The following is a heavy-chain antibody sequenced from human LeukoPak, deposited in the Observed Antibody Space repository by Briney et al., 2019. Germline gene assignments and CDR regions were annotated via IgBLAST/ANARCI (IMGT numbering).Heavy chain of an antibody. CDR3: ARVQRQQFSTNWFDP. J-gene: IGHJ5*02. V-gene: IGHV4-4*02. CDR2: IYHSGST. Sequence: SETLSLTCAASGGSISSSNWWSWVRQPPGQGLEWIGEIYHSGSTNYNPSLKSRVTISVDKSKNQFSLKLSSVTAADTAVYYCARVQRQQFSTNWFDPWGQGTLVTVSS. CDR1: GGSISSSNW. D-gene: IGHD6-13*01.